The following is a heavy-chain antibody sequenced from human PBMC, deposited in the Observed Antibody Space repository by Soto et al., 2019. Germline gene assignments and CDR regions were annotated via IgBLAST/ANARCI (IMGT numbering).Heavy chain of an antibody. V-gene: IGHV4-4*02. J-gene: IGHJ4*02. CDR1: GGSLSSNHW. D-gene: IGHD2-8*02. CDR3: ARDKITGLFDY. CDR2: IYYSGST. Sequence: SETLSLTCDVSGGSLSSNHWWGWVRQPPGKGLEWIGEIYYSGSTNYNPSLKSRVTISVDTSKNQFSLKLTSVTAADTAVYYCARDKITGLFDYWGQGTLVTVSS.